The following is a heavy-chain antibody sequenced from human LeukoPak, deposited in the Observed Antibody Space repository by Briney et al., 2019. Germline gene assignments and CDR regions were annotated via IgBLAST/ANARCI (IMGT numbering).Heavy chain of an antibody. CDR3: ARGSVAVAGNWFDP. J-gene: IGHJ5*02. V-gene: IGHV1-69*05. D-gene: IGHD6-19*01. CDR2: IPIFGTA. Sequence: IPIFGTANYAQKFQGRVTITTDESTSTAYMELSSLRSEDTAVYYCARGSVAVAGNWFDPWGQGTLVTVSS.